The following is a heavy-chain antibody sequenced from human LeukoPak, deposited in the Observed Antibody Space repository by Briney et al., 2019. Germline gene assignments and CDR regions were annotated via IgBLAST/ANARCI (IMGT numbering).Heavy chain of an antibody. V-gene: IGHV2-5*01. Sequence: SGPTLVKPTQTLTLTCTFSGFSLSTSGVGVGWIRQPPGKALEWLALIFWNADKRYSPSLQSRLTITKDTSKNQVVLTMTNMDPVDTATYFCAHRLVNSGSYFVDYMDVWGKGTTVTVSS. CDR3: AHRLVNSGSYFVDYMDV. CDR1: GFSLSTSGVG. D-gene: IGHD1-26*01. J-gene: IGHJ6*03. CDR2: IFWNADK.